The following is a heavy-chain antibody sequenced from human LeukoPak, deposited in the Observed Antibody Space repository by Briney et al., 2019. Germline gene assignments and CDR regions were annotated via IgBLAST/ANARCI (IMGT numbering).Heavy chain of an antibody. D-gene: IGHD5-18*01. CDR1: GFTFSSYV. J-gene: IGHJ4*02. Sequence: PGGSLRLSCAASGFTFSSYVMGWVRQAPGKGLEWVSAITASGGNTYYADSVKGRFTISRDNSKNTLYLQVNSLRAEDTAVYYCAKGNGYSYGRYYFDYWGQGTLVTVSS. CDR2: ITASGGNT. V-gene: IGHV3-23*01. CDR3: AKGNGYSYGRYYFDY.